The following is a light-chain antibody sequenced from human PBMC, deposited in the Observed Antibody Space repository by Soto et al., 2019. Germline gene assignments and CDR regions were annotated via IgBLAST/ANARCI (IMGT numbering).Light chain of an antibody. V-gene: IGLV8-61*01. J-gene: IGLJ3*02. CDR3: VLFQHGGINWV. CDR2: STN. Sequence: QTVVTQEPSVSVSPGGTVTLTCGLSSGSVSTSNYPSWYQQTPGQAPRTLIYSTNTRSSGFPDRFSGSIVGNKAALTITGTQADDDSDYYCVLFQHGGINWVFGGGTKVTVL. CDR1: SGSVSTSNY.